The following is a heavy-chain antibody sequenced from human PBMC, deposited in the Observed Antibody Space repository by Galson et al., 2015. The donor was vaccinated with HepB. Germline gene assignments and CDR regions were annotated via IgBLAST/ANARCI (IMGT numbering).Heavy chain of an antibody. V-gene: IGHV3-74*01. CDR1: GFTFSFYW. CDR3: ARPYGGNYHFDY. Sequence: SLRLSCAASGFTFSFYWMHWVRQAPRKGLVWVSRLNNGGTTTNYADSVEGRFTISRDNAKNTLYLQMNSLRAEDTAVYYCARPYGGNYHFDYWGQGTLVTVSS. J-gene: IGHJ4*02. CDR2: LNNGGTTT. D-gene: IGHD4-23*01.